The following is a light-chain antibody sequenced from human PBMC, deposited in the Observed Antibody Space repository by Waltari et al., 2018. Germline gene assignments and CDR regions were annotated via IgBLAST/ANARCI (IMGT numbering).Light chain of an antibody. CDR2: EDN. CDR3: QSYDSSNQV. CDR1: SGSIGSNY. V-gene: IGLV6-57*03. J-gene: IGLJ3*02. Sequence: FMLTQSHSVSESPGQTVTISCTRNSGSIGSNYVQWYQQRPGSAPTTVIYEDNQRPSGVPDRFSGSIDSSSNSASLTISGLMTEDEADYYCQSYDSSNQVFGGGTRLTVL.